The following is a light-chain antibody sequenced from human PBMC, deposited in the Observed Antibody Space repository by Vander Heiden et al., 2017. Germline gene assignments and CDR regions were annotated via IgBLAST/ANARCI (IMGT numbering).Light chain of an antibody. CDR2: EVS. CDR3: CSYAGRSPWV. Sequence: QSALTQPASVSGSPGQSITISCTGTSSDVGSYNLVSWYQQHPGKDAKLMLYEVSKRPSGVANCFSGSKSGNTASLTISGLQAEDEAEYYCCSYAGRSPWVLGGGTKLTVL. V-gene: IGLV2-23*02. CDR1: SSDVGSYNL. J-gene: IGLJ3*02.